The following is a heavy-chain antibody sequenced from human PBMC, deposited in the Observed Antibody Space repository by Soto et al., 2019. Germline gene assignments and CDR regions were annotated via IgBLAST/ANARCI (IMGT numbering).Heavy chain of an antibody. Sequence: QVQLVQSGAEVKKPGASVQVSCRASGYSFISYYIHWVRQAPGQGLEWMGLINPSGGSTRYAPNFQGKFTMTRDTSTTTLYMEMDNLRSEDTAVYYCARGTAVGEPGALTYYCGMDVWGEGTTVIVSS. CDR3: ARGTAVGEPGALTYYCGMDV. J-gene: IGHJ6*04. D-gene: IGHD1-26*01. CDR2: INPSGGST. V-gene: IGHV1-46*01. CDR1: GYSFISYY.